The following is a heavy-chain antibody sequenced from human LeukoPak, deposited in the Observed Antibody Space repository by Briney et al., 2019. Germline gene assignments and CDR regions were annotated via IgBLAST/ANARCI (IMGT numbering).Heavy chain of an antibody. CDR2: ISSSSSYI. V-gene: IGHV3-21*01. Sequence: GGSLRLSCAASGFTFSSYGMHWVRQAPGKGLEWVSSISSSSSYIYYADSVKGRFTISRDNAKNSLYLQMNSLRAEDTAVYYCASIAVARGNDYWGQGTLVTVSS. CDR3: ASIAVARGNDY. J-gene: IGHJ4*02. D-gene: IGHD6-19*01. CDR1: GFTFSSYG.